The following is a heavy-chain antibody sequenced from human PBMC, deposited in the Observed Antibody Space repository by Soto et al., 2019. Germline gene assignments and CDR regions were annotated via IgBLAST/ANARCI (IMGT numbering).Heavy chain of an antibody. J-gene: IGHJ6*03. CDR2: IYYSGST. V-gene: IGHV4-31*03. CDR1: GGSISSGGYF. D-gene: IGHD6-19*01. CDR3: ARGYSSGWLVYYYYYMDV. Sequence: SETLSLTCTVSGGSISSGGYFWSWIRQHPGKGLEWIGYIYYSGSTYYNPSLKSRITISVDTSKNQFSLNLSSVTAADTAVYYCARGYSSGWLVYYYYYMDVWGKGTTVTVSS.